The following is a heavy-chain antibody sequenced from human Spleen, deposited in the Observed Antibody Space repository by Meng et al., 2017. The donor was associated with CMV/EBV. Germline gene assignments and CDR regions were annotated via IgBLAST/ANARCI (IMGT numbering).Heavy chain of an antibody. Sequence: GGSLRLSCAASGFAFSDYAMHWVRQAPGKGLEWVAVLSYDGNNRYYADSVKGRFTVSRDNSRDTLYLQMSSLRAEDSAVYYCARAGSHDSSYDHWGQGTLVTVSS. CDR3: ARAGSHDSSYDH. CDR1: GFAFSDYA. J-gene: IGHJ4*02. D-gene: IGHD3-22*01. V-gene: IGHV3-30*03. CDR2: LSYDGNNR.